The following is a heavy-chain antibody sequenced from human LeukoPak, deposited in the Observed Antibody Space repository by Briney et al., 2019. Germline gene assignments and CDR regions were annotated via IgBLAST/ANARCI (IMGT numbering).Heavy chain of an antibody. Sequence: PGGSLRLSCAASGFTFSNYWMSWVRQAPGKGLEWVANIKQDGSEKYYVDSVKGRFTISRDNAKNSLYLQMNSLRAEDTAVYYCARLLRYAATPTLDYWGQGTLVAVSS. J-gene: IGHJ4*02. D-gene: IGHD2-15*01. CDR2: IKQDGSEK. CDR3: ARLLRYAATPTLDY. CDR1: GFTFSNYW. V-gene: IGHV3-7*01.